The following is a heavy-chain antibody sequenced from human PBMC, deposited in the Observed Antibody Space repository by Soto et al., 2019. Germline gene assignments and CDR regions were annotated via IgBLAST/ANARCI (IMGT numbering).Heavy chain of an antibody. D-gene: IGHD3-3*01. CDR3: AIDKRTVYDFWCGYYVSSAFDI. V-gene: IGHV1-69*12. Sequence: QVQLVQSGAEVKKPGSSVTVSCKASGGTFSSYAISWVRQAPGQGLEWMGGIIPIFGTANYAQKFQGRVTNPADESMSTAYMELRSLRSEDTAVYYCAIDKRTVYDFWCGYYVSSAFDIWGPGTMVTVSS. CDR1: GGTFSSYA. J-gene: IGHJ3*02. CDR2: IIPIFGTA.